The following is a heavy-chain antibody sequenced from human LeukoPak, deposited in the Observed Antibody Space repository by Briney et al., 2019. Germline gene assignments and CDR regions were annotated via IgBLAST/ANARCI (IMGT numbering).Heavy chain of an antibody. CDR1: GFTFSSYA. V-gene: IGHV3-23*01. CDR3: AKDQSTILGYYYGMDV. J-gene: IGHJ6*02. Sequence: GASLRLSCAASGFTFSSYAMSWVRQAPGKGLEWVSAISGSGGSTYYADSVKGRFTISRDNSKNTLYLQVNSLRAEDTAVYYCAKDQSTILGYYYGMDVWGQGTTVTVSS. D-gene: IGHD3-3*01. CDR2: ISGSGGST.